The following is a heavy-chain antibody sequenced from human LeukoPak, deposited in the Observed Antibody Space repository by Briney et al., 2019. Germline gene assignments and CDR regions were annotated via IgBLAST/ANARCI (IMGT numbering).Heavy chain of an antibody. J-gene: IGHJ6*03. CDR3: ARDSRRYCSSTSCYVTGPMDV. V-gene: IGHV3-21*01. CDR2: IRISSSYI. CDR1: GFTFSSYS. D-gene: IGHD2-2*01. Sequence: PGGSLRLSCAASGFTFSSYSMNWVRQAPGKGLEWVSSIRISSSYIYYADSVKGRFTISRDNAKNSLYLQMNSLRAEDTAVYYCARDSRRYCSSTSCYVTGPMDVWGKGTTVTISS.